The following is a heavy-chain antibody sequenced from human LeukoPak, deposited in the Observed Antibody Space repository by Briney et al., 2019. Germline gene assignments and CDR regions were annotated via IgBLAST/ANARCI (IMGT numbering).Heavy chain of an antibody. J-gene: IGHJ5*02. CDR2: IIPVRGIA. D-gene: IGHD2/OR15-2a*01. CDR1: GGTXNSYA. V-gene: IGHV1-69*04. Sequence: ASVKVSCKASGGTXNSYAISWVRQAPGQGLEWMGRIIPVRGIANFAQKFQGRVTITADKSTSTAYMELSRLRSEDTAMYYCARDQGGKYPFHNWFDPWGQGTLVTVSS. CDR3: ARDQGGKYPFHNWFDP.